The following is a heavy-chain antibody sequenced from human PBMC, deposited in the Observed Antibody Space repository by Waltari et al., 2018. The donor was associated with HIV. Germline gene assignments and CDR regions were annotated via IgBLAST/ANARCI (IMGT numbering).Heavy chain of an antibody. J-gene: IGHJ6*02. Sequence: EVQLVQSGAEVKKPGESLKISCKASGYTFTSYWLGWVRQSPGKGLEWMGIIYPGDSNTRYNPSFQGHVTITVDKSISTAYLQWGTLNVSDSAMYYCTVLARLGHTYDPGSMDVWGHGTTVIVSS. CDR3: TVLARLGHTYDPGSMDV. D-gene: IGHD3-22*01. V-gene: IGHV5-51*01. CDR1: GYTFTSYW. CDR2: IYPGDSNT.